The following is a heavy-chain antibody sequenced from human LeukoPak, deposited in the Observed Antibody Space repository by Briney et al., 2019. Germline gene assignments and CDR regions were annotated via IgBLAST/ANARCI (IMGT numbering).Heavy chain of an antibody. CDR2: INHSGST. CDR3: ARGRSYYDILTGYYIVPYYYYYMDV. V-gene: IGHV4-34*01. CDR1: GGSFSGYY. D-gene: IGHD3-9*01. J-gene: IGHJ6*03. Sequence: SETLSLTCAVYGGSFSGYYWSWIRQPPGKGLEWIGEINHSGSTYYNPSLKSRVTISVDTSKNQFSLKLSSVTAADTAVYYCARGRSYYDILTGYYIVPYYYYYMDVWGKGTTVTVSS.